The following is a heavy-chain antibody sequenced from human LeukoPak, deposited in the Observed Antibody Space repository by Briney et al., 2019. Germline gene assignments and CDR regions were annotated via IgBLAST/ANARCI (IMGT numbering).Heavy chain of an antibody. D-gene: IGHD2/OR15-2a*01. CDR3: ARLIFSREYYFDY. CDR1: GGSISSYY. Sequence: SETLSLTCTVSGGSISSYYWSWIRQPPGKGLEWIGYIYYSGSTNYNTSLKSRVTISVDTSKNQFSLKLSSVTAADTAVYYCARLIFSREYYFDYWGQGTLVAVSS. CDR2: IYYSGST. J-gene: IGHJ4*02. V-gene: IGHV4-59*08.